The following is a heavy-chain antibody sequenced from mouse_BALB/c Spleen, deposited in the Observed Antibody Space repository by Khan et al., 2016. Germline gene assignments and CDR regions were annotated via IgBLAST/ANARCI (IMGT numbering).Heavy chain of an antibody. J-gene: IGHJ4*01. V-gene: IGHV3-2*02. Sequence: VQLQQSGPGLVKPSQSLSLTCTVTGYSITSDYAWNWIRQFPGNKLEWMGYISYSGSTSYNPSLKSRISITRDTSKNQFFLQLNSVTTEDTATXCCARSWRGFYAMDYWGQGTSVTVSS. CDR2: ISYSGST. CDR1: GYSITSDYA. CDR3: ARSWRGFYAMDY.